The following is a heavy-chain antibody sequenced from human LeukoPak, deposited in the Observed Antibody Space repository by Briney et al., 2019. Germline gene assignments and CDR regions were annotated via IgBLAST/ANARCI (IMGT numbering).Heavy chain of an antibody. Sequence: SETLSLACTVSGGSISSYYWSWLRQPPGKGLEWIGYIYYSGSTNYNPSLKSRVTISVDTSKNQFSLKLSSVTAADTAVYYCARHRRSNRKEYYFDYWGQGTLVTVSS. CDR1: GGSISSYY. CDR3: ARHRRSNRKEYYFDY. J-gene: IGHJ4*02. D-gene: IGHD1-14*01. V-gene: IGHV4-59*08. CDR2: IYYSGST.